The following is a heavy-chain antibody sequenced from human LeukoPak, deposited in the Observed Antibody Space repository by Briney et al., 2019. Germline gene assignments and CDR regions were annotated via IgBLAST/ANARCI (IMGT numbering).Heavy chain of an antibody. Sequence: GGSLRLSCAASGFTFSDYYMSWIRQAPGKGLEWVSYISSSGSTIYYADSVKGRFTISRDNAKNSLYLQMNSLRAEDTAVYYCARDLRGYCSGGSCYRLTDAFDIWGQGTMVTVSS. CDR2: ISSSGSTI. D-gene: IGHD2-15*01. J-gene: IGHJ3*02. V-gene: IGHV3-11*04. CDR3: ARDLRGYCSGGSCYRLTDAFDI. CDR1: GFTFSDYY.